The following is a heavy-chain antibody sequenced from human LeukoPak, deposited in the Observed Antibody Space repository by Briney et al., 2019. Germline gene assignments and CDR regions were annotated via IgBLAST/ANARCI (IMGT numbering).Heavy chain of an antibody. V-gene: IGHV1-18*04. D-gene: IGHD3-22*01. CDR3: ARDREYYDSSPGLWSDNPFDY. CDR2: ISAYNGNT. CDR1: GYTFTGYY. Sequence: GASVKVSCKASGYTFTGYYMHWVRQAPGQGLEWMGWISAYNGNTNYAQKLQGRVTMTTDTSTSTAYMELRSLRSDDTAVYYCARDREYYDSSPGLWSDNPFDYWGQGTLVTVSS. J-gene: IGHJ4*02.